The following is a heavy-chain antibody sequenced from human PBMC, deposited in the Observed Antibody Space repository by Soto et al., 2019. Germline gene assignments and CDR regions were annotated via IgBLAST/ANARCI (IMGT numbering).Heavy chain of an antibody. D-gene: IGHD2-15*01. CDR1: GYTFTTFG. V-gene: IGHV1-18*01. J-gene: IGHJ2*01. CDR3: PRCYCSAGSCFTCWHFDL. CDR2: ISGENGDT. Sequence: QVQVVQSGAEVKKPGASVKLACKASGYTFTTFGMSWVRQAPGQGLEWMGWISGENGDTNSAQRFQDRVTMTTDTSTNTAYMELRSLTSDDTAIYYWPRCYCSAGSCFTCWHFDLWDRGTLVTVSS.